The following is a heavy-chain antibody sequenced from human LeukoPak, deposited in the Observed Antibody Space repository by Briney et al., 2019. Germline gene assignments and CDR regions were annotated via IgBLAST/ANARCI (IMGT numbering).Heavy chain of an antibody. V-gene: IGHV3-23*01. CDR3: AKGRGYCTGGSCYSDY. J-gene: IGHJ4*02. Sequence: GGSLRLSCTASGFTFSNYAMSWVRQAPGKGLEWVSTISGSDGSTYYADSVKGRFTITRNNSKNTLYLQMNSLRVEDTAIYYCAKGRGYCTGGSCYSDYWGQGTLVTVSS. CDR2: ISGSDGST. CDR1: GFTFSNYA. D-gene: IGHD2-15*01.